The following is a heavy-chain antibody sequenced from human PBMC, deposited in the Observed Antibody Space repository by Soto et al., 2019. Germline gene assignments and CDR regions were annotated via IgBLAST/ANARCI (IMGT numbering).Heavy chain of an antibody. J-gene: IGHJ6*02. V-gene: IGHV4-31*03. Sequence: QVQLQESGPGLVKPSQTLSLTCTVSGVSISSDIYYWSWIRQHPGKGLEWIGYIYYSGSTYYNPSLNSRLTISVDTSKNHFSLKLSSVTAADTAVYYCARDRGIGGSYGMDVWGQGTTVTVSS. D-gene: IGHD1-26*01. CDR1: GVSISSDIYY. CDR2: IYYSGST. CDR3: ARDRGIGGSYGMDV.